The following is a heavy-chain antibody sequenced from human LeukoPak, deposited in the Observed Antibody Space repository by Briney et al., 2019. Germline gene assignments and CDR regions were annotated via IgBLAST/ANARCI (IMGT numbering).Heavy chain of an antibody. V-gene: IGHV3-23*01. CDR1: GFTFSSYA. Sequence: GGSLRPSCAASGFTFSSYAMSWVRQAPGKGLEWVSAISGSGGSTYYADSVKGRFTISRDNSKNTLYLQMNSLRAEDTAVYYCAKSPFYSSSWYFLPGAFDIWGQGTMVTVSS. CDR3: AKSPFYSSSWYFLPGAFDI. J-gene: IGHJ3*02. CDR2: ISGSGGST. D-gene: IGHD6-13*01.